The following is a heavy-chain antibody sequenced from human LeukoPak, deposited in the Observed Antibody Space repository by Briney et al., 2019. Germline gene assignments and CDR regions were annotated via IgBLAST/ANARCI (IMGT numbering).Heavy chain of an antibody. Sequence: GGSLRLSCAASGSTFSSYSMNWVCQAPGKGLEWVSYISSSSSTIYDADSVKGRFTISRDNAKNSLYLQMNSLRDEDTAVYYCARSGWGLVTAFDYWGQGTLVTVSS. J-gene: IGHJ4*02. V-gene: IGHV3-48*02. D-gene: IGHD2-21*02. CDR1: GSTFSSYS. CDR3: ARSGWGLVTAFDY. CDR2: ISSSSSTI.